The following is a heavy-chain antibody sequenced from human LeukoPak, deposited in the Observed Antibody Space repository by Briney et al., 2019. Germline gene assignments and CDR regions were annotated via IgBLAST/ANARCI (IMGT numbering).Heavy chain of an antibody. CDR1: GFTFSSHS. Sequence: GGSLRLSCAASGFTFSSHSMNWVRQAPGKGLEWVSYISSSSSTIYYADSVKGRFTISRDNSKSTLYLQMNSLRGEDTAVYYCARDLDRGIFDYWGQGTLVTVSS. CDR2: ISSSSSTI. CDR3: ARDLDRGIFDY. D-gene: IGHD3-10*01. V-gene: IGHV3-48*01. J-gene: IGHJ4*02.